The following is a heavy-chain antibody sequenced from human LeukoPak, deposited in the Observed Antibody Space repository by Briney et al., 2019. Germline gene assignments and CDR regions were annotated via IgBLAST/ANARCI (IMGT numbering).Heavy chain of an antibody. D-gene: IGHD3-22*01. J-gene: IGHJ4*02. CDR1: GFTFSSYA. CDR2: ISGSGGST. V-gene: IGHV3-23*01. Sequence: GGSLRLSCAASGFTFSSYAMSWVRQAPGKGLEWVSAISGSGGSTYYADSVKGRFTISRDNSKNTLYLQMNSLRAEDTAVYYCAKDLSDYYDSSGYYPHFDYWGQGTLVTVSS. CDR3: AKDLSDYYDSSGYYPHFDY.